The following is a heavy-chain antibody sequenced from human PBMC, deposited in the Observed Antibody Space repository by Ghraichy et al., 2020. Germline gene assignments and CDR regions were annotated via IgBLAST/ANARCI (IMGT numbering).Heavy chain of an antibody. CDR3: AKEGGRLSLFYHYGMDV. V-gene: IGHV3-9*01. CDR2: ISWNSGSI. CDR1: GFTFDDYA. D-gene: IGHD3-16*01. Sequence: GGSLRLSCAASGFTFDDYAMHWVRQAPGKGLEWVSGISWNSGSIGYADSVKGRFTISRDNAKSSLYLQMNSLRAEDTALYYCAKEGGRLSLFYHYGMDVWGQETTVTVSS. J-gene: IGHJ6*02.